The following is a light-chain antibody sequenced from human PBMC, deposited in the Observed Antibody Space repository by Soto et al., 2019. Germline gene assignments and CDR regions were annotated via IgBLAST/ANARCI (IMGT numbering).Light chain of an antibody. Sequence: QAVVTQEPSLTVSPGGTVTLTCGSSTGTVTSGHYPYWFQLKPGQVPRTLLYDINNKHSWTPGPFSGSLLGGKAALTLSGAQPEDEADYYCLLYFSGPSIFGGGTQLTVL. J-gene: IGLJ7*01. CDR3: LLYFSGPSI. CDR2: DIN. CDR1: TGTVTSGHY. V-gene: IGLV7-46*01.